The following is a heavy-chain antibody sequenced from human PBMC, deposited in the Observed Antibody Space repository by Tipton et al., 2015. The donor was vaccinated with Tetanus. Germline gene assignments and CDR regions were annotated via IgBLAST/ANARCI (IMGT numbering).Heavy chain of an antibody. J-gene: IGHJ4*02. CDR2: IYSSGST. V-gene: IGHV4-59*01. CDR3: ARDPSGGVRYFDY. D-gene: IGHD2-8*01. CDR1: GGSINPYY. Sequence: TLSLTCSVSGGSINPYYWSWIRQPPGKGLEWIGNIYSSGSTNYNPSLKSRVTISVDTSKNQFSLKLSSVTAADTAVYYCARDPSGGVRYFDYWGQGTLVTVSS.